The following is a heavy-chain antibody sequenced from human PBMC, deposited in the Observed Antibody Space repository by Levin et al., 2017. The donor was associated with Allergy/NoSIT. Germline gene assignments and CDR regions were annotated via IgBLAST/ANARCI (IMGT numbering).Heavy chain of an antibody. D-gene: IGHD2-2*01. CDR3: LIVVVPAAMDPDHNWFDP. CDR1: GYTFTSYD. Sequence: GASVKVSCKASGYTFTSYDINWVRQATGQGLEWMGWMNPNSGNTGYAQKFQGRVTMTRNTSISTAYMELSSLRSEDTAVYYCLIVVVPAAMDPDHNWFDPWGQGTLVTVSS. V-gene: IGHV1-8*01. J-gene: IGHJ5*02. CDR2: MNPNSGNT.